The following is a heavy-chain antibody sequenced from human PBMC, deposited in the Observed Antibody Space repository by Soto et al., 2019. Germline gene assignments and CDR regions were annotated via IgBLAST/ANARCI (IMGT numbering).Heavy chain of an antibody. CDR1: GYTFTSYY. J-gene: IGHJ4*02. CDR3: ARINSSGYYYGY. V-gene: IGHV1-46*01. D-gene: IGHD3-22*01. CDR2: INPSGGST. Sequence: QVQLVQSGAEVKKPGASVKVCCKASGYTFTSYYIHWVRQAPGQGLEWMGIINPSGGSTSYTQKFQGRVTMTRDTSTSTVYMELSSLRSEDTAVYYCARINSSGYYYGYWGQGTLVTVSS.